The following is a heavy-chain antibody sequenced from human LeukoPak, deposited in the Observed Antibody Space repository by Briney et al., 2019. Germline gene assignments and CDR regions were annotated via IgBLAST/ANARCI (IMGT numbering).Heavy chain of an antibody. J-gene: IGHJ3*02. V-gene: IGHV3-30*18. Sequence: GGSLRLSCAASGFTFSSHGMHWVRQAPGKGLEWVAVISYDGSNKYYADSVKGRFTISRDNSKNTLYLQMNSLRAEDTAVYYCAKAGHTYYYDSSVAAFDIWGQGTMVTVSS. CDR1: GFTFSSHG. CDR3: AKAGHTYYYDSSVAAFDI. CDR2: ISYDGSNK. D-gene: IGHD3-22*01.